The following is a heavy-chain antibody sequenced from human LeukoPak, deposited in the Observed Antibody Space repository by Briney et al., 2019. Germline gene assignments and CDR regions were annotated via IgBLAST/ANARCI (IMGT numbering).Heavy chain of an antibody. D-gene: IGHD4-11*01. CDR2: ISYSGST. J-gene: IGHJ4*02. CDR3: ARTGGYSSPLGF. CDR1: GGSISSYY. V-gene: IGHV4-59*13. Sequence: SETLSLTCTVSGGSISSYYWSWIRQPPGKGLEWIGYISYSGSTNYNPSLESRVTISVDTSKNQSSLKLTSVTAADTATYYCARTGGYSSPLGFWGQGTLVPVSS.